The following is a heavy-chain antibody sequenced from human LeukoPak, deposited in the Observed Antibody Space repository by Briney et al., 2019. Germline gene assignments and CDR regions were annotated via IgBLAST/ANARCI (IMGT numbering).Heavy chain of an antibody. J-gene: IGHJ4*02. Sequence: ASVKVSCKASGYTFTSYDINWVRQATGQGLEWMGWMNPNSGNTGYAQQFQRRVTITRNPSISTAYMELSSLRSEDTAVYYCARPLGYCTNGVCSFDYWGQGTLVTVSS. CDR2: MNPNSGNT. CDR1: GYTFTSYD. D-gene: IGHD2-8*01. V-gene: IGHV1-8*03. CDR3: ARPLGYCTNGVCSFDY.